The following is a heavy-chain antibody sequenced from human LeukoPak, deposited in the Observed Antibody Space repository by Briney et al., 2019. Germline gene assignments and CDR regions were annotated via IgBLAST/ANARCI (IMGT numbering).Heavy chain of an antibody. V-gene: IGHV4-34*01. CDR3: ARGPGGYSNYAEYYFDY. CDR1: GGSFSGYY. Sequence: KPSETLSLTCAVYGGSFSGYYWSWIRQPPGKGLEWIGEINHSGSTNYNPSLKSRVTISVDTSKNQFSLKLSSVTAADTAVYYCARGPGGYSNYAEYYFDYWGQGTLVTVSS. D-gene: IGHD4-11*01. J-gene: IGHJ4*02. CDR2: INHSGST.